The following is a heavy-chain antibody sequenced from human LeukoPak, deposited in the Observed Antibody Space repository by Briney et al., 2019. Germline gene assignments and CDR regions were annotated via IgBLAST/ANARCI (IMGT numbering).Heavy chain of an antibody. Sequence: ASVKVSCKASGYTFTSYGINWVRQATGQGLEWMGWMNPNSGNTGYAQRFQGRVTITRNTSISTAYMELSSLRSEDTAVYYCARRGAQYDFDYWGQGTLVTVSS. D-gene: IGHD4/OR15-4a*01. CDR3: ARRGAQYDFDY. V-gene: IGHV1-8*03. J-gene: IGHJ4*02. CDR2: MNPNSGNT. CDR1: GYTFTSYG.